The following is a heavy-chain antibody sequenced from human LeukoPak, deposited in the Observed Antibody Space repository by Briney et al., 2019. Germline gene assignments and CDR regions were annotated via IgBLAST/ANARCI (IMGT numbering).Heavy chain of an antibody. V-gene: IGHV3-33*01. Sequence: SGGSLRLSCAASGFTFSSYGMHWVRQAPGKGLEWVAVIWYDGSNKYYADSVKGRFTISRDDSKNTLYLQMNSLRAEDTAVYYCARQYDSSGYPDYWGQGTLVTVSS. CDR2: IWYDGSNK. CDR3: ARQYDSSGYPDY. CDR1: GFTFSSYG. J-gene: IGHJ4*02. D-gene: IGHD3-22*01.